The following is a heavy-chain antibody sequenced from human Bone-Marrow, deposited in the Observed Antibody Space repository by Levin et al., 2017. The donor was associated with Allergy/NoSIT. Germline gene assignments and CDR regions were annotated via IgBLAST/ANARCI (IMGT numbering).Heavy chain of an antibody. CDR2: IFGDGTK. CDR3: ARGLIQGETPFFDF. J-gene: IGHJ4*02. V-gene: IGHV3-53*01. D-gene: IGHD3-10*01. Sequence: QPSETLSLSCAASGLSVSANYMNWIRQAPGKGLEWVSVIFGDGTKYYADSVTGRFTVSRDNSKNTLYLQMNSLRAEDTAVYYCARGLIQGETPFFDFWGQGTLVTVSS. CDR1: GLSVSANY.